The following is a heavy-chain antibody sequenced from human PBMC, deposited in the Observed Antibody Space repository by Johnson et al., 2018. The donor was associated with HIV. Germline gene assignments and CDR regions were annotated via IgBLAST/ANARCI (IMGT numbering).Heavy chain of an antibody. CDR2: IYSDSGTSGT. J-gene: IGHJ3*02. CDR1: GFSVGTNY. Sequence: VLLVESGGGVVRPGGSLRLSCAASGFSVGTNYMSWVRQAPGKGLEWVSRIYSDSGTSGTNYADSVKGRFTISRDNSKNTVSLQMSSLRAEDTAVYYCARDGRDLATRGAFDIWGPGTVVTVSS. CDR3: ARDGRDLATRGAFDI. V-gene: IGHV3-66*02. D-gene: IGHD5-24*01.